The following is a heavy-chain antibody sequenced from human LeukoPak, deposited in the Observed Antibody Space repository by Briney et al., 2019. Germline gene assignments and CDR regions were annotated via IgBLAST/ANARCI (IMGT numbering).Heavy chain of an antibody. CDR2: IYHSGST. CDR1: GYSLSSGYY. CDR3: ARTSQKYSYGSHYFDY. J-gene: IGHJ4*02. D-gene: IGHD5-18*01. Sequence: SETLSLTCTVSGYSLSSGYYWGWLRPPPGKGLEWIGSIYHSGSTYYNPSLKSRVTISIDTSKNQSSLKLSSVTAADTAVYYCARTSQKYSYGSHYFDYWGQGTLVTVSS. V-gene: IGHV4-38-2*02.